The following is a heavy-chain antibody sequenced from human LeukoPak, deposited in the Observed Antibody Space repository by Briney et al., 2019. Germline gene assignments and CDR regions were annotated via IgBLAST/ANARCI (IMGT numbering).Heavy chain of an antibody. Sequence: SETLSLTCAVSGGSISSSNWWSWVRQPPGKGLEWIGEICHSGSTNYNPPLKSRVTISVDKSKNQFSLKLSSVTAADTAVYYCARSPSYSSGWYGYYYGMDVWGQGTTVTVSS. V-gene: IGHV4-4*02. J-gene: IGHJ6*02. D-gene: IGHD6-19*01. CDR2: ICHSGST. CDR1: GGSISSSNW. CDR3: ARSPSYSSGWYGYYYGMDV.